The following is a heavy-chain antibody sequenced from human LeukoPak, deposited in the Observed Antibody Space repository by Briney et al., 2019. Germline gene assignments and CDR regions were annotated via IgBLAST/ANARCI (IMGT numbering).Heavy chain of an antibody. J-gene: IGHJ6*02. CDR3: ARDLAYSSSWYYYYGMDV. D-gene: IGHD6-13*01. CDR2: TYYRSKWYN. V-gene: IGHV6-1*01. CDR1: GDSVSSNSAA. Sequence: SQTLSLTCAISGDSVSSNSAAWNWITQSPSRGLEWLGRTYYRSKWYNDYAVSVKSRITINPDTSKNQFSLQLNSVTPEDTAVYYCARDLAYSSSWYYYYGMDVWGQGTTVTVSS.